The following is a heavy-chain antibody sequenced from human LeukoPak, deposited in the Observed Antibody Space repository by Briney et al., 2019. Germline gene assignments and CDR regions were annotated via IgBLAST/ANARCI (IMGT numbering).Heavy chain of an antibody. D-gene: IGHD2-2*02. CDR2: IYSSGST. V-gene: IGHV4-59*01. CDR1: GGSISNYY. J-gene: IGHJ1*01. CDR3: ATVEGYCTSTSCYRAYFQH. Sequence: SETLSLTCTASGGSISNYYWNWIRQPPGKGLEWIGYIYSSGSTNYNPSLKSRVTISVDTSKNQFSLKLSSVTAADTAVYYCATVEGYCTSTSCYRAYFQHWGQGTLVTVSS.